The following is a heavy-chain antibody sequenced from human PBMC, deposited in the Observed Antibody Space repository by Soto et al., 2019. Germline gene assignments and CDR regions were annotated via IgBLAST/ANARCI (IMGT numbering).Heavy chain of an antibody. J-gene: IGHJ4*02. V-gene: IGHV4-30-4*01. D-gene: IGHD3-22*01. CDR3: ARDLGGYYDSRNFDY. Sequence: PSETLSLTCTVSVGSISSGDYYWSWILQPPGKGLEWIGYIYYSGSTYYNPSLKSRVTISVDTSKNQFSLKLSSVTAADTAVYYCARDLGGYYDSRNFDYWGQGTLVTVSS. CDR1: VGSISSGDYY. CDR2: IYYSGST.